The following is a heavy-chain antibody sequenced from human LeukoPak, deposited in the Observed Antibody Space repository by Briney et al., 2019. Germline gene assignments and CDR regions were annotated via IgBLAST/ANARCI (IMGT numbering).Heavy chain of an antibody. CDR3: ARHECGGDCYYWFDP. J-gene: IGHJ5*02. V-gene: IGHV1-69*06. D-gene: IGHD2-21*02. CDR2: IIPIFGAA. CDR1: GGTFSSYA. Sequence: SVKLSCKASGGTFSSYAICWGRQAPGQGREWMGGIIPIFGAANYEQKFQGRGTITADKSTSTAYMELSSVRSEDTAVYYCARHECGGDCYYWFDPCGQGTLVTVSS.